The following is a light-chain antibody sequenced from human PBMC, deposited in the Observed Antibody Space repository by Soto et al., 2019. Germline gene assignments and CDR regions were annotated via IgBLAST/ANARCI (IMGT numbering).Light chain of an antibody. CDR2: KAS. CDR1: QGISSW. V-gene: IGKV1-5*03. J-gene: IGKJ1*01. Sequence: DIQMTQSPSSLSASVGDIVTITCRASQGISSWLAWYQHKPGKAPKVLIYKASSLKSGVPSRFSGSGSGTEFTLTISSLQPDDFATYYCQQLWTFGQGTKVDIK. CDR3: QQLWT.